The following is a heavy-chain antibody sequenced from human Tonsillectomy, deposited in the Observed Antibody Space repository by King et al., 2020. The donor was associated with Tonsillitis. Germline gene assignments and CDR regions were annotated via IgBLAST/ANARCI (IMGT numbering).Heavy chain of an antibody. CDR1: GFTFSRYW. D-gene: IGHD3-22*01. J-gene: IGHJ3*01. CDR2: IRGDGGVK. Sequence: QLVQSGGGLVQPGGSLRLSCVASGFTFSRYWMTWVRQAPGKGLEWVANIRGDGGVKYSVDSVGGRFTISRDNAKNSLYLQVNSLRAEDTAVYFCARDRNYYDNSAYYDAFDFWGQGTMVAVSS. CDR3: ARDRNYYDNSAYYDAFDF. V-gene: IGHV3-7*04.